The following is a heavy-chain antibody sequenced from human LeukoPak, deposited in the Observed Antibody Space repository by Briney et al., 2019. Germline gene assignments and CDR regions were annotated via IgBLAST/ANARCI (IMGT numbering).Heavy chain of an antibody. CDR3: AIGGDSTTSCYRCFVY. D-gene: IGHD2-2*01. CDR1: GYSFKNYW. V-gene: IGHV5-51*01. Sequence: GESLKISCKGSGYSFKNYWIGWVRQMPGKSLEWMGIIYPDDSDTRYSPSFQGQVTVSADKSVSTAYLQWSSLKASDTAMYYCAIGGDSTTSCYRCFVYWGQGTLVTVSS. J-gene: IGHJ4*02. CDR2: IYPDDSDT.